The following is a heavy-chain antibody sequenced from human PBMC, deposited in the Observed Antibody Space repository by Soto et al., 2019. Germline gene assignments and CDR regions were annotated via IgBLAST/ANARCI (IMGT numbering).Heavy chain of an antibody. J-gene: IGHJ5*02. CDR2: IYYSGST. V-gene: IGHV4-31*03. D-gene: IGHD6-25*01. CDR3: ARESAENINWFDP. CDR1: GGSISSGGYY. Sequence: PSETLSLTCTVSGGSISSGGYYWSWIRQHPGKGLEWIGYIYYSGSTYYNPSLKSRVTISVDTSKNQFSLKLSSVTAADTAVYYCARESAENINWFDPWGQGTLVTVSS.